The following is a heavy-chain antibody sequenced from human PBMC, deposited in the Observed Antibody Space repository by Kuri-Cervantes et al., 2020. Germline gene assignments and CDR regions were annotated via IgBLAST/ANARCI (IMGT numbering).Heavy chain of an antibody. V-gene: IGHV1-69*05. Sequence: SVKVSCKASVGTFSRYAISWVRQAPGQGLEWMGGIIPIFGTADYAQKLQGRVTMTTDTSTSTAYMELRSLRSDDTAVYYCARDDFVVVVVPAANRFDYWGQGTLVTVSS. CDR3: ARDDFVVVVVPAANRFDY. CDR2: IIPIFGTA. J-gene: IGHJ4*02. CDR1: VGTFSRYA. D-gene: IGHD2-2*01.